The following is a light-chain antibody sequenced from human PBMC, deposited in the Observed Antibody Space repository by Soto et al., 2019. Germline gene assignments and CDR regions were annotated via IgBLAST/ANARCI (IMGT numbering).Light chain of an antibody. Sequence: LTQPASVSGPPGQSITISCTGTSSDVGGYNYVSWYQQYPGKAPKLMIYHVSNRPSGVSDRFSGSKSGNSASLTISGLQAEDEADYYCSSYTTTSTYVFGTGTKVTVL. J-gene: IGLJ1*01. V-gene: IGLV2-14*01. CDR2: HVS. CDR3: SSYTTTSTYV. CDR1: SSDVGGYNY.